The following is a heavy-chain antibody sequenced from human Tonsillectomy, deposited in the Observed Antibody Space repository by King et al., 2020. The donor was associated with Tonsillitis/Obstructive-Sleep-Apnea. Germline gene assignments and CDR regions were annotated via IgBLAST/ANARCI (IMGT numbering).Heavy chain of an antibody. CDR1: GFTVSSNY. J-gene: IGHJ4*02. CDR2: IYSGGST. Sequence: VQLVESGGGLVQPGGSLRLSCAASGFTVSSNYMSWVRQAPGKGLEWVSVIYSGGSTYYADSVKGRFTISRDNSKNTLYLQMNSLRAEDTAVYYCARSLKGDYRGYFDYWGQGTLVTVSS. D-gene: IGHD4-17*01. V-gene: IGHV3-66*01. CDR3: ARSLKGDYRGYFDY.